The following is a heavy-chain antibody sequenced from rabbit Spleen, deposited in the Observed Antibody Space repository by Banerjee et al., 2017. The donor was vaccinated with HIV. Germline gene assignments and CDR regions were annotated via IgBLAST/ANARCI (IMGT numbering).Heavy chain of an antibody. Sequence: QERLVESGGGLVQPEGSLTLTCTASGFSFSNKAVMCWVRQAPGKGLEWIACINAVTGKAVYASWAKGRFTFSKTSSTTVTLQMTGLTAADTATYFCARDTGSSFSSYGMDLWGQGTLVTVS. CDR1: GFSFSNKAV. CDR2: INAVTGKA. D-gene: IGHD8-1*01. CDR3: ARDTGSSFSSYGMDL. J-gene: IGHJ6*01. V-gene: IGHV1S45*01.